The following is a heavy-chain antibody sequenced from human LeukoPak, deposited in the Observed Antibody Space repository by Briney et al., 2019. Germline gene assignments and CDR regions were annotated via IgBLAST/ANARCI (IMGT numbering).Heavy chain of an antibody. J-gene: IGHJ4*02. CDR3: AKQYSSGAVYYFDY. CDR2: ISAYNGNT. D-gene: IGHD6-19*01. Sequence: GASVKVSCKASGYTFTSYGISWVRQAPGQGLEWMGWISAYNGNTNYAQKLQGRVTMTTDTSTSTAYMELRSLRSDDTAVYYCAKQYSSGAVYYFDYWGQGTLVTVSS. CDR1: GYTFTSYG. V-gene: IGHV1-18*01.